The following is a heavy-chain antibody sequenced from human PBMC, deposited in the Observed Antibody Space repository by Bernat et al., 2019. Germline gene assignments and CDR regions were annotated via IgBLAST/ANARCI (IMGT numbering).Heavy chain of an antibody. D-gene: IGHD3-10*01. CDR3: ARDSMVTMVRGVRDGFDI. J-gene: IGHJ3*02. CDR2: ISAYNGNT. CDR1: GYTFTSYG. Sequence: QVQLVQSGAEVKKPGASVKVSCKASGYTFTSYGISWVRQAPGQGLEWMGWISAYNGNTNYAQKLQGRVTMTTDTSTSTAYMELRSLRSDDTAVYYCARDSMVTMVRGVRDGFDIWGQGTMVTVSS. V-gene: IGHV1-18*01.